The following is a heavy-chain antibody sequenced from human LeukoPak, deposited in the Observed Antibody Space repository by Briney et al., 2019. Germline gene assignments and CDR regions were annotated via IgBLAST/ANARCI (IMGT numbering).Heavy chain of an antibody. Sequence: PSETLSLTCTVSGDSINSLDLWSWVRQPPGKGLEWIGEMYLSGTTHSNPSVKSRVTISIDKSKNQFLLNLSSVTAADTAVYYCARLVCGGGSCPAEFDYWGQGTLVTVSS. CDR1: GDSINSLDL. J-gene: IGHJ4*02. CDR2: MYLSGTT. CDR3: ARLVCGGGSCPAEFDY. D-gene: IGHD2-15*01. V-gene: IGHV4-4*02.